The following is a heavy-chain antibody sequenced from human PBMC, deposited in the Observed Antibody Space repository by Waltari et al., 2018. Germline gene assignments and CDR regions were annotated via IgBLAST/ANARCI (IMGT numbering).Heavy chain of an antibody. CDR1: GYSSPRYW. CDR3: ARQPLHSYGIRHFDY. CDR2: IFPGDSNT. J-gene: IGHJ4*02. D-gene: IGHD5-18*01. Sequence: EVQLVQSGAEVKKPGESLKISCEGSGYSSPRYWIGWVRQMPGKGLEWMRVIFPGDSNTKYSPSFRGQVTISADNSITTAYLQWSSLKASDTAIYFCARQPLHSYGIRHFDYWGQGTPVTVS. V-gene: IGHV5-51*01.